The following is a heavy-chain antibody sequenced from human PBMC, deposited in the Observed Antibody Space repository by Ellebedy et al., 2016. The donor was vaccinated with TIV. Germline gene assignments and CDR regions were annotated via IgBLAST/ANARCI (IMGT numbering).Heavy chain of an antibody. J-gene: IGHJ3*02. D-gene: IGHD1-20*01. CDR2: IWFDGTNE. CDR3: TRAKYNDNWRMIAFDM. V-gene: IGHV3-33*08. Sequence: GESLKISCVASGFGFSNFGMHWVRQAPGKGLEWVALIWFDGTNEDYSDSVKGRFTISRDNSKNTLYLQLYSLRVEDTAVYYCTRAKYNDNWRMIAFDMWGQGTMVTVSS. CDR1: GFGFSNFG.